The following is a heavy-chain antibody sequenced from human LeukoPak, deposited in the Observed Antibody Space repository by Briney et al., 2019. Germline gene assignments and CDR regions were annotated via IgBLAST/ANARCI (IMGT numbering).Heavy chain of an antibody. D-gene: IGHD3-10*01. CDR1: GGSISGYY. CDR2: IYYSGST. J-gene: IGHJ4*02. V-gene: IGHV4-59*08. CDR3: ARQTGYGLVSFDF. Sequence: SETLSLTCTVSGGSISGYYWNWIRQPPGKGLEWIGYIYYSGSTNYNPSLKSRVTISLDTSKNQFSLKLSSVNAADTAVYYCARQTGYGLVSFDFWGQGTLVTVSS.